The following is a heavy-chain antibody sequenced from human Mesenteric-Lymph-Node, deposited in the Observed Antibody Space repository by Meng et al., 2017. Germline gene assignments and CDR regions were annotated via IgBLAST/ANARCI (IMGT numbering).Heavy chain of an antibody. CDR1: GFTFSSYA. D-gene: IGHD6-19*01. CDR2: ISGSGGST. V-gene: IGHV3-23*01. J-gene: IGHJ1*01. Sequence: GESLKISCAASGFTFSSYAMSWVRQAPGKGLEWVSAISGSGGSTYYADSVKGRFTISRDNSKNTLYLQMNSLRAEDTAVYYCAKALGWYEGLYSQHWGQGTLVTVSS. CDR3: AKALGWYEGLYSQH.